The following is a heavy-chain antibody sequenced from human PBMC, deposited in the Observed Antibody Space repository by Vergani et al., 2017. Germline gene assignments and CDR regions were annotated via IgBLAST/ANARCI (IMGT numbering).Heavy chain of an antibody. Sequence: QVQLVQSGSELKKPGASVKVSCKASGYTFTSYAMNWVRQAPGQGLEWMGWINTNTGNPTYAQGFTGRFVFSLDTSVSTAYLQISSLKDEDTAVYYCARVPAKTYYDFWSGYQELNWFDPWGQGTLVNVSS. V-gene: IGHV7-4-1*02. J-gene: IGHJ5*02. CDR2: INTNTGNP. CDR1: GYTFTSYA. D-gene: IGHD3-3*01. CDR3: ARVPAKTYYDFWSGYQELNWFDP.